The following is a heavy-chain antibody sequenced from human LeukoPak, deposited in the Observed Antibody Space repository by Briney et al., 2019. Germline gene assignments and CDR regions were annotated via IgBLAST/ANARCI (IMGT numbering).Heavy chain of an antibody. V-gene: IGHV3-30*02. Sequence: GGSLRLSCAASGFTFSSYGMHWVRQAPGKGLEWVAFIRYDGSNKYYADSVKGRFTISRDNFKNTLYLQMNSLRAEDTAVYYCAKTAAIVVVVAANDYWGQGTLVTVSS. J-gene: IGHJ4*02. CDR2: IRYDGSNK. CDR1: GFTFSSYG. D-gene: IGHD2-15*01. CDR3: AKTAAIVVVVAANDY.